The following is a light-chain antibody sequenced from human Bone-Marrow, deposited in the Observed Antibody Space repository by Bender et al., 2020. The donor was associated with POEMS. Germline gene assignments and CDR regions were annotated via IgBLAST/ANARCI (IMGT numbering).Light chain of an antibody. CDR1: SSDVGPYNL. CDR2: EVT. Sequence: QSALTQPASVSGSPGQSITISCTGTSSDVGPYNLVSWYQQHPGKAPKLMIYEVTKRPSGVSNRFSGSKSGNTASLTISGLQAEDEADYYCSSHTTGVTPVFGGGTKLTVL. V-gene: IGLV2-14*02. J-gene: IGLJ2*01. CDR3: SSHTTGVTPV.